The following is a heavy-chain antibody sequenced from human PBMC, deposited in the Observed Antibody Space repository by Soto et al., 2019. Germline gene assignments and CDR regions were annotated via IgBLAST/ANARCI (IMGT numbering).Heavy chain of an antibody. J-gene: IGHJ4*02. CDR1: GFTFSSYA. Sequence: EVQLLESGGGLVQPGGSLRLSCAASGFTFSSYAMSWVRQAPGKGLDWVSSISGSGGSTYYADSVKGRFTISRDNSKNTLYMEMNSLRAEDTALYYCAKGHSSSWNYFEYWGQGTLVTVSS. CDR3: AKGHSSSWNYFEY. CDR2: ISGSGGST. V-gene: IGHV3-23*01. D-gene: IGHD6-13*01.